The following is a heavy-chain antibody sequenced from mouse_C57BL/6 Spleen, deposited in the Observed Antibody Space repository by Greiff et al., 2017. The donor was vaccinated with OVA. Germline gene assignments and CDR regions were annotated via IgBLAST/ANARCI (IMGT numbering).Heavy chain of an antibody. CDR1: GYTFTSYW. CDR2: IHPNSGST. Sequence: QVQLQQPGAELVKPGASVKLSCKASGYTFTSYWMHWVKQRPGQGLEWIGMIHPNSGSTNYNEKFKSKATMTVDKSYSTAYRQLSSLTSEDSAVYYCARQPNYYAMDDWGQGTSVTVSS. V-gene: IGHV1-64*01. J-gene: IGHJ4*01. CDR3: ARQPNYYAMDD.